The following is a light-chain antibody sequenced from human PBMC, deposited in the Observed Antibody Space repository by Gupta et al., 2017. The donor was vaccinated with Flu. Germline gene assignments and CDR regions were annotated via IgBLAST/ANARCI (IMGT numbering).Light chain of an antibody. CDR1: HSGRDSCNNKKY. V-gene: IGKV4-1*01. CDR3: QQDYGAPYT. CDR2: WAS. J-gene: IGKJ2*01. Sequence: SLGEGATINCKVIHSGRDSCNNKKYLVWYQQKPGQPPNVLIYWASSRESGVPDRFSGSGSGTDFTLTIRSLQAEDVAVYYCQQDYGAPYTFGPGTXMEIK.